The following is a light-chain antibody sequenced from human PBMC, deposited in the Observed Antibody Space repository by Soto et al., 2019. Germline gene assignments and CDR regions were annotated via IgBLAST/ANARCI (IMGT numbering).Light chain of an antibody. J-gene: IGKJ4*01. V-gene: IGKV3-20*01. CDR2: GAS. CDR1: QSISSRY. Sequence: EIVLTQSPATLSLSPGERATLSCRPSQSISSRYLAWYQQKPGQAPRLLIYGASSRATGIPDRFSGSGSGTDFTLTISRLEPEDFAVYYCQQYGSSPLTFGGGTKGDTK. CDR3: QQYGSSPLT.